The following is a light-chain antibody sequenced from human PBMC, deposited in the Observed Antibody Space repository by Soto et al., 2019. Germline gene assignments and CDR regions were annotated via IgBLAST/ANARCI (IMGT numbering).Light chain of an antibody. CDR1: QSVSSN. J-gene: IGKJ2*01. V-gene: IGKV3-15*01. CDR2: GAS. Sequence: EIVMTQSPATLSVSPGERATLSCRASQSVSSNLAWYQQKPGQAPRLLIYGASTRATGIPARFSGSGSGTDFTLTISSLQSEDFAVYYCQQYNNWSHTFGQGTKLESK. CDR3: QQYNNWSHT.